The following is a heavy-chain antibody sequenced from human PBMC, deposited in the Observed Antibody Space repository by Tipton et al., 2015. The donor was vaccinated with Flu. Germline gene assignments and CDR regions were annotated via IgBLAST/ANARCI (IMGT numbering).Heavy chain of an antibody. J-gene: IGHJ6*02. CDR3: ARDLWNDRRAYYYYGVDV. V-gene: IGHV4-39*07. Sequence: LRLSCTVSGGSISTTIYYWGWVRQPPGKGLEWIGSIYYSGTTYYNPSLKSRVTISIDASKNQFSLDLTSLTAADTAVYYWARDLWNDRRAYYYYGVDVWGQGTTVTVPS. CDR1: GGSISTTIYY. CDR2: IYYSGTT. D-gene: IGHD1-1*01.